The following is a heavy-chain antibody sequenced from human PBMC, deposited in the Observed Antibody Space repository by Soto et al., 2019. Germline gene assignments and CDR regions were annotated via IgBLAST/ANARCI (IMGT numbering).Heavy chain of an antibody. D-gene: IGHD3-3*01. V-gene: IGHV1-24*01. J-gene: IGHJ5*02. CDR3: ATSTPITIFGVVIIHNWFDP. Sequence: GASVKVSCKVSGYTLTELSMHWVRQAPGKGLEWMGGFDPEDGETIYAQKFQGRVTMTEDTSTDTAYMELSSLRSEDTAVYYCATSTPITIFGVVIIHNWFDPWGQGTLVTAPQ. CDR1: GYTLTELS. CDR2: FDPEDGET.